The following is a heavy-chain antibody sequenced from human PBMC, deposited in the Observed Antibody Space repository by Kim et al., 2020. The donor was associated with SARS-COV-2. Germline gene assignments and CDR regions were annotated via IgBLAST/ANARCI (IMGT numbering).Heavy chain of an antibody. Sequence: GSTNFTPSHKSRVTISVDTSKNQFSLKMSSVTAADTAVYYCARDFWGLDYWGQGTLVTVSS. CDR3: ARDFWGLDY. D-gene: IGHD7-27*01. CDR2: GST. J-gene: IGHJ4*02. V-gene: IGHV4-59*01.